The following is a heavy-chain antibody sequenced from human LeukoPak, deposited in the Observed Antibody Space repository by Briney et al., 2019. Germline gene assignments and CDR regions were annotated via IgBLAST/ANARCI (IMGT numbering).Heavy chain of an antibody. CDR3: ARDSRVTDVGGY. J-gene: IGHJ4*02. CDR2: FDPEDGET. CDR1: GYTLTEFS. V-gene: IGHV1-24*01. Sequence: ASVKVSCKVSGYTLTEFSMHWVRQAPGKGLEWMGSFDPEDGETIYVQKFQGRVTMTEDTSTDTAYMELSSLRSDDTAVYYCARDSRVTDVGGYWGQGTLVTVSS. D-gene: IGHD1-26*01.